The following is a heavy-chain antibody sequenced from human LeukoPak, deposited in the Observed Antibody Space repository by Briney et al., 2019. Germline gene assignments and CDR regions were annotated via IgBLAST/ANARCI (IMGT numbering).Heavy chain of an antibody. CDR1: GFTFSSYA. J-gene: IGHJ4*02. V-gene: IGHV3-23*01. Sequence: PGGSLRLSCAASGFTFSSYAMNWVRQAPGKGLEWVSGISGSGGSTYYADSVKGRFTISRDNSKNTLYLQMNSLRAEDTAVYYCAKEIKFRAAAGDYFFSWGQGTLVTVSS. CDR2: ISGSGGST. CDR3: AKEIKFRAAAGDYFFS. D-gene: IGHD6-13*01.